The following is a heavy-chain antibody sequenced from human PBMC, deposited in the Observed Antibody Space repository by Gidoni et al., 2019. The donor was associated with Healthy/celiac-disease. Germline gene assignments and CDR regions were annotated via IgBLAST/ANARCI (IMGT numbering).Heavy chain of an antibody. CDR3: ARLYCSSTSCYEPAYYGMDV. V-gene: IGHV1-69*01. D-gene: IGHD2-2*01. J-gene: IGHJ6*02. CDR2: IIPIFGTA. Sequence: QVQLVQSGAEVKKPGSSVKVSCKASGGTFSSYAISWVRQAPGQGLEWMGGIIPIFGTANYAQKFQGRVTITADESTSTAYMELSSLRSEDTAVYYCARLYCSSTSCYEPAYYGMDVWGQGTTVTVSS. CDR1: GGTFSSYA.